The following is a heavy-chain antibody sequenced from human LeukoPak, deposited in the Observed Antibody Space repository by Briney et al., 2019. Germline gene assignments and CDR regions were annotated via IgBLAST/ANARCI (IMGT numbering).Heavy chain of an antibody. J-gene: IGHJ4*02. Sequence: GGSLRLSCVASGFAFNTQAVHWVRQAPGKGLEWLAVMSLDGSSIYYADSAKGRFTISRDNSKNTLYLQMSSLRVEDTAVYYCARDRGKLRYFDLWGQGTLLTVSS. CDR2: MSLDGSSI. CDR1: GFAFNTQA. CDR3: ARDRGKLRYFDL. V-gene: IGHV3-30*15. D-gene: IGHD3-9*01.